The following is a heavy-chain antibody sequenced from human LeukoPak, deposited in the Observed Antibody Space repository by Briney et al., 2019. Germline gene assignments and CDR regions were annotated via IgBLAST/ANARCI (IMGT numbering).Heavy chain of an antibody. V-gene: IGHV4-34*01. CDR3: ARGGFSGYPDDY. J-gene: IGHJ4*02. CDR1: GGSFSGYY. Sequence: SETLSLTCAVYGGSFSGYYWSWIRQPPGKGLEWIGEINHSGSTNYNPSLKGRVTISVDTPKNQFSLKLSSVTAADTAVYYCARGGFSGYPDDYWGQGTLVTVSS. CDR2: INHSGST. D-gene: IGHD3-22*01.